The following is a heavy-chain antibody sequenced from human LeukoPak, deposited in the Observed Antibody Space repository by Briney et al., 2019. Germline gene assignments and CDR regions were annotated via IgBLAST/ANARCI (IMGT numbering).Heavy chain of an antibody. CDR1: GDSVSSNSAT. V-gene: IGHV6-1*01. Sequence: SQTLSPTCAISGDSVSSNSATWNWIRQSPSRGLEWLGRTYYRSKWYFDYGMSVKSQITINPDTSKNQFSLQLHSVTPDDTAVYFCAGTGSYFRYWDQGTLVTVSS. CDR3: AGTGSYFRY. D-gene: IGHD1-26*01. CDR2: TYYRSKWYF. J-gene: IGHJ4*02.